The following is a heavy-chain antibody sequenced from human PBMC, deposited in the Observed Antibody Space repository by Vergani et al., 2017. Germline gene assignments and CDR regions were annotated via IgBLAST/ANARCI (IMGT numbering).Heavy chain of an antibody. CDR1: GFSIDNGYY. CDR2: IYRTGRT. CDR3: ASVMDRDEAATGYRLEGMDI. J-gene: IGHJ6*02. V-gene: IGHV4-38-2*02. Sequence: QVQLQESGPRLVRPSQTLSLTCTVSGFSIDNGYYWDWIRQPPGKGLEWIGSIYRTGRTHFNPSLKSRVTISVDTSNNHFSLRLNSLTAADAAVYYCASVMDRDEAATGYRLEGMDIWGQGTTVTISS. D-gene: IGHD3-9*01.